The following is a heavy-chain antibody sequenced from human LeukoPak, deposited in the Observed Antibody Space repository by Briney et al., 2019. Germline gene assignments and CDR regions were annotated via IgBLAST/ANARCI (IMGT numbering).Heavy chain of an antibody. CDR3: ARDLVDTARGTDV. CDR1: GGSISSSSYY. CDR2: IYYSGST. V-gene: IGHV4-39*02. J-gene: IGHJ6*02. Sequence: SETLSLTCTVSGGSISSSSYYWGWIRQPPGKGLEWIGSIYYSGSTYYNPSLKSRVTISVDTSKNQFSLKLSSVTAADTAVYYCARDLVDTARGTDVWGQGTTVTVSS. D-gene: IGHD5-18*01.